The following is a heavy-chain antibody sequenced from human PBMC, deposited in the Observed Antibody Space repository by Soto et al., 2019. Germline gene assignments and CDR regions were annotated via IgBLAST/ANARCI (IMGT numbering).Heavy chain of an antibody. Sequence: VASVKVSCKASGYTFTSYGISWVRQAPGQGLEWMGWISAYNGNTNYAQKLQGRVTMTTDTSTSTAYMELRSLRSDDTAVYYCARLSNTYSSGWYYFDYWGQGTLVTVSS. CDR3: ARLSNTYSSGWYYFDY. D-gene: IGHD6-19*01. CDR1: GYTFTSYG. J-gene: IGHJ4*02. V-gene: IGHV1-18*01. CDR2: ISAYNGNT.